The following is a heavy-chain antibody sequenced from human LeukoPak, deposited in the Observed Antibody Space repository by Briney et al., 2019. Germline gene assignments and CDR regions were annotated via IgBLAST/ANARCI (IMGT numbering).Heavy chain of an antibody. V-gene: IGHV1-46*01. CDR2: INPSGGST. D-gene: IGHD5-18*01. J-gene: IGHJ4*02. CDR3: AKNVRDTGTFDY. CDR1: GYTFTSYY. Sequence: ASVKVFCKASGYTFTSYYMHWVRQAPGQGLEWMGIINPSGGSTSYAQKFQGRVTMTRDTSTSTVYMELSSLRSEDTAVYYCAKNVRDTGTFDYWGQGTLVTVSS.